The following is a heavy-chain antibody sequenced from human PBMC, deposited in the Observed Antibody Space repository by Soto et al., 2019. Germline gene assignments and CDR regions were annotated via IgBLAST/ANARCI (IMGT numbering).Heavy chain of an antibody. V-gene: IGHV3-23*01. CDR1: GFTFSSYP. Sequence: EVQLLESGGGLVQPGGSLRLSCESSGFTFSSYPMSWVRQAPGKGLEWVSSISGSGGSSYYADSVKGRFPIYRDNSKNTLYLQMNRLRADDPAVYYCSNLKKWLVRTYGGKGTLVIVSS. CDR2: ISGSGGSS. J-gene: IGHJ4*02. CDR3: SNLKKWLVRTY. D-gene: IGHD6-19*01.